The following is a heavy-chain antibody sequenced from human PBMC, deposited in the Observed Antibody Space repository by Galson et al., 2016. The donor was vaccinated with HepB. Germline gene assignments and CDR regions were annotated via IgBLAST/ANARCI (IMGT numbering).Heavy chain of an antibody. CDR1: GFTVTSNY. D-gene: IGHD3-22*01. CDR2: ITGSGDTT. CDR3: ARPRYDSGGYYTLYYYGMDV. V-gene: IGHV3-53*05. Sequence: SLRLSCAASGFTVTSNYMTWVRQCPGKGLEWVSVITGSGDTTYYAGSVKGRFTISRDNSKNTLYLQMNSLRAEDTAVYYCARPRYDSGGYYTLYYYGMDVWGQGTTVTVSS. J-gene: IGHJ6*02.